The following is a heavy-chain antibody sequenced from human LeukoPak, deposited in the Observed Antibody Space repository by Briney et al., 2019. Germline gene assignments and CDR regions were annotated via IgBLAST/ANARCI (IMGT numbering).Heavy chain of an antibody. CDR2: VGSKVDNYAT. D-gene: IGHD3/OR15-3a*01. Sequence: GGSLRLSCAASGFTFSGASLNWVRQASGEGLVWVGRVGSKVDNYATAYAESVKGRFIISREDSKNTAYLQMNSLKTDDTAVYYCSNGHYGLDVWGQGTTVTVSS. V-gene: IGHV3-73*01. CDR3: SNGHYGLDV. J-gene: IGHJ6*02. CDR1: GFTFSGAS.